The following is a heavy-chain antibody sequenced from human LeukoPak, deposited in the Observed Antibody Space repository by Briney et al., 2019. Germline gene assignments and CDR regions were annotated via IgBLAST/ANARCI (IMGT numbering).Heavy chain of an antibody. CDR2: ISGSGGST. D-gene: IGHD3-22*01. J-gene: IGHJ4*02. CDR1: GFTFSSYA. CDR3: AKGTNYYDSSGAYPFDY. V-gene: IGHV3-23*01. Sequence: GGSLRLSCAASGFTFSSYAMSWVRQAPGKGLEWVSAISGSGGSTYYADSVKGRFTISRDNSKNTLYLRMDSLRAEDTAVYYCAKGTNYYDSSGAYPFDYWGQGTLVTVSS.